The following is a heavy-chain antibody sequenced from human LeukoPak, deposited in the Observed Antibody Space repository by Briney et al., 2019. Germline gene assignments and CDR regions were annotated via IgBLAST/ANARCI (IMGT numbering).Heavy chain of an antibody. D-gene: IGHD3-9*01. V-gene: IGHV4-39*07. J-gene: IGHJ5*02. CDR3: ARGGRYYDILTGYYHGGWFDP. Sequence: PSETLSLTCTVSGGSISSSSYYWGWIRQPPGKGLEWIGSIYYSGSTYYNPSLKSRVTISVDTSKNQFSLKLSSVTAADTAVYYCARGGRYYDILTGYYHGGWFDPWGQGTLVTVSS. CDR2: IYYSGST. CDR1: GGSISSSSYY.